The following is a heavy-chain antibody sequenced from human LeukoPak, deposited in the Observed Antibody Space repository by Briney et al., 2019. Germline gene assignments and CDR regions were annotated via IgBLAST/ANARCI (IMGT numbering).Heavy chain of an antibody. CDR1: GGSISNYY. CDR2: IYYSGCT. D-gene: IGHD1-26*01. CDR3: ARASSGSWIDY. Sequence: KSSETLSLTCTVSGGSISNYYWSWIRQPPGKGLEWIGYIYYSGCTNYNPSLKSRVTISLDTSKNQFSLKLSSVTAADTAVYYCARASSGSWIDYWGQGTLVTVSS. J-gene: IGHJ4*02. V-gene: IGHV4-59*01.